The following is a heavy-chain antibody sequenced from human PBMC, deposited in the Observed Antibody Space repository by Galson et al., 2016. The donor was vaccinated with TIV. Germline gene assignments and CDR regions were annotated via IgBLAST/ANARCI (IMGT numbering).Heavy chain of an antibody. J-gene: IGHJ6*02. CDR3: AGVYCFDHGDP. CDR2: INAKTGGK. V-gene: IGHV1-2*02. D-gene: IGHD4-17*01. CDR1: GYTFTDYF. Sequence: SVKVSCKAAGYTFTDYFIHWVRQAPGQGLEWMAWINAKTGGKDYAQRYQGRVTMTRDTSISTAYMELSRLRSDDTAFYYCAGVYCFDHGDPWGQGTTVTVSS.